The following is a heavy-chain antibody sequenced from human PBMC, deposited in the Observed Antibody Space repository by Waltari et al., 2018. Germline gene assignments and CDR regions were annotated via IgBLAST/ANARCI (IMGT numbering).Heavy chain of an antibody. CDR1: GGSFSGYY. V-gene: IGHV4-34*01. Sequence: QVQLQQWGAGLLKPSETLSLTCAVYGGSFSGYYWRWLRQPPGKGLEWIGEINHSGSTNYNPSLKSRVTISVDTSKNQFSLKLSSVTAADTAVYYCARGSYSGYYFDYWGQGTLVTVSS. D-gene: IGHD5-12*01. CDR3: ARGSYSGYYFDY. CDR2: INHSGST. J-gene: IGHJ4*02.